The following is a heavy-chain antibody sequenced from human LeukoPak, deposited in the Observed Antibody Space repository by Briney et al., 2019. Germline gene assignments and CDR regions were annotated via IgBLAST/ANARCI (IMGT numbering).Heavy chain of an antibody. V-gene: IGHV3-30*03. D-gene: IGHD2-21*02. Sequence: GGSLRLSCAASGFTFSSYWMSWVRQAPGKGLEWVAVISYDGSNKYYADSVKGRFTISRDNSKNTLYLQMNSLGAEDTAVYYCARGDGYFQHWGQGTLVTVSS. CDR3: ARGDGYFQH. CDR1: GFTFSSYW. J-gene: IGHJ1*01. CDR2: ISYDGSNK.